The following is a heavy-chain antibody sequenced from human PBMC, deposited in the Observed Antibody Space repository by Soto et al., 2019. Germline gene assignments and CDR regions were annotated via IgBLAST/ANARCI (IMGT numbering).Heavy chain of an antibody. Sequence: DTLSLTCTVSGGSISAYHWSWIRQSPGKGLEWIGSISHSGITKYNPSLKSRVTLSEDTSNNQISLKVNSVTAADTALYYCARGSTRRGAAFDIWGQGTMVTVSS. CDR3: ARGSTRRGAAFDI. D-gene: IGHD1-26*01. CDR2: ISHSGIT. CDR1: GGSISAYH. J-gene: IGHJ3*02. V-gene: IGHV4-59*01.